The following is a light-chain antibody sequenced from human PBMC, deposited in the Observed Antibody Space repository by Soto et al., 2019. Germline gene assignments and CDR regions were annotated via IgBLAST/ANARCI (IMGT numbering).Light chain of an antibody. V-gene: IGKV3-15*01. CDR3: QQYNNWPQK. CDR2: GAS. J-gene: IGKJ1*01. Sequence: EIVMTQSPATLSVSPGERATLSCRASHGVSSNLAWYQQKPGQAPRLLIYGASTRATGIPARFSGSGSGTEFTLTISSLQSEDFAVYYCQQYNNWPQKFGQGTKVDIK. CDR1: HGVSSN.